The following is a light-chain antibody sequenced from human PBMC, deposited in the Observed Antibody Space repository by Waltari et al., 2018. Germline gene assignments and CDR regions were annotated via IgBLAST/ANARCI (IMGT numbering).Light chain of an antibody. CDR1: NPNIGSNT. V-gene: IGLV1-44*01. Sequence: QSVLTQPPSLSGTPGQRVTISCSGSNPNIGSNTVDWYQVLPGTAPKLLIHGNDRRPSGVPDRFSGSKFGASGSLAISGLQPEDESEYYCAAWDESLKGWVFGGGTRLTVL. J-gene: IGLJ3*02. CDR3: AAWDESLKGWV. CDR2: GND.